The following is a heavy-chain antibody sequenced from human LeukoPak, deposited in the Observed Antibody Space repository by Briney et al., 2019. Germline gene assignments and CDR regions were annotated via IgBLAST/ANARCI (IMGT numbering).Heavy chain of an antibody. CDR3: ARLSGYCGGDCFTANDY. D-gene: IGHD2-21*02. V-gene: IGHV1-8*03. J-gene: IGHJ4*02. Sequence: ASVKLSCKASGYTFTSYDINWVRQAPGQGLEWMGWMNPNSGNTGYAQKFQGRVTITRNTSISTAYMELSSLRSEDTAVYYCARLSGYCGGDCFTANDYWGQGTLVTVSS. CDR2: MNPNSGNT. CDR1: GYTFTSYD.